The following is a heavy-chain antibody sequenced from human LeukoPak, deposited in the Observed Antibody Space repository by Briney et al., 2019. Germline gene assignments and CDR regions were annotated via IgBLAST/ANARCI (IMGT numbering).Heavy chain of an antibody. V-gene: IGHV1-69*05. CDR1: GGTLSSYA. CDR3: ARSPRITGSLDHYYYMDV. D-gene: IGHD1-20*01. Sequence: GASVKVSCKASGGTLSSYAFNWVRQAPGQGLEWMGGIIPMFGTATYAQNLQGRVTITTDESTTTTYMELSSLRAEDTAVYYCARSPRITGSLDHYYYMDVWGKGTTVTVSS. CDR2: IIPMFGTA. J-gene: IGHJ6*03.